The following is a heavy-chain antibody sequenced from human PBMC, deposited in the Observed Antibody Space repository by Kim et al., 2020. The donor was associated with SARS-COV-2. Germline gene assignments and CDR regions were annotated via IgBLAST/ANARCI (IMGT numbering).Heavy chain of an antibody. CDR3: AKDSGGYFDY. J-gene: IGHJ4*02. V-gene: IGHV3-23*01. D-gene: IGHD3-16*01. CDR2: T. Sequence: TDCGEPVEGPLTIPRGNSKNTLYLQMNSPRAEDTAVYYCAKDSGGYFDYWGQGTLVTVSS.